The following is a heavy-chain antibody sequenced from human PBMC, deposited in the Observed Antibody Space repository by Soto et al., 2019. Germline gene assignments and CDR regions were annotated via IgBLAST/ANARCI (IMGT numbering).Heavy chain of an antibody. V-gene: IGHV4-39*01. J-gene: IGHJ4*02. D-gene: IGHD2-15*01. CDR2: IDYNGVT. CDR1: GGSIYRSGYY. Sequence: QVQLQESGPGLVKPSETLSLTCTVSGGSIYRSGYYWGWIRQPPGRGLEWIGNIDYNGVTYSNPSLKSRVTISRDTSKNQFSLKLTSVTAADTALYYCGKVLVGVTGHTDSDSWGPGTLVAVSS. CDR3: GKVLVGVTGHTDSDS.